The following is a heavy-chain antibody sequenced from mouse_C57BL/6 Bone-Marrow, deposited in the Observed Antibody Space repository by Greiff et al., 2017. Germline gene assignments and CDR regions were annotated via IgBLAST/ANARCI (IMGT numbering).Heavy chain of an antibody. J-gene: IGHJ2*01. Sequence: QVQLQQPGAELVMPGASVKLSCKASGYTFTSYWMHWVKQRPGQGLEWIGEIDPSDSSTNYNQKFKGKSTLTVDKSSSTAYMQLSSLTSEDSAVYYCARDYYGSSYYFDYWGQGTTLTVSS. CDR3: ARDYYGSSYYFDY. CDR2: IDPSDSST. CDR1: GYTFTSYW. V-gene: IGHV1-69*01. D-gene: IGHD1-1*01.